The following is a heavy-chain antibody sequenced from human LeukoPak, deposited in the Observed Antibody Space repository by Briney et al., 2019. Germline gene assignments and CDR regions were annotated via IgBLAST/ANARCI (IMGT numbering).Heavy chain of an antibody. CDR2: IHTSGST. V-gene: IGHV4-4*07. J-gene: IGHJ4*02. D-gene: IGHD1-26*01. CDR3: ARGGSYSLDY. Sequence: SETLSLTCTVSGGSISGSYWDLIRQPAGKGLEWIGRIHTSGSTNYNPSLKSRVTISVDTSKNHFSLKLNSVTAADTAVYYCARGGSYSLDYWGQGTLVTVSS. CDR1: GGSISGSY.